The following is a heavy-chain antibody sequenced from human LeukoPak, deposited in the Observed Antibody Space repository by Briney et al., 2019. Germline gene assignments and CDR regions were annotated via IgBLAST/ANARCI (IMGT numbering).Heavy chain of an antibody. V-gene: IGHV1-46*01. CDR1: EYTFTDYY. D-gene: IGHD3-22*01. J-gene: IGHJ4*02. CDR3: ARSTPPTYYYHSRRYFDY. Sequence: ASVKVSCKASEYTFTDYYVHWVRQAPGQGLEWMGKINPIDGTTGYAEKFQGRVTLTRDMSTNTVYVEMSSLSSEDTAMYYCARSTPPTYYYHSRRYFDYWGQGTLVTVYS. CDR2: INPIDGTT.